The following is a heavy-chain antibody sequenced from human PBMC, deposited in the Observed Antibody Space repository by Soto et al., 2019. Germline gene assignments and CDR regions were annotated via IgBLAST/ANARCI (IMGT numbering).Heavy chain of an antibody. D-gene: IGHD6-13*01. CDR1: GFTVSSNY. J-gene: IGHJ4*02. CDR2: IYSGGST. V-gene: IGHV3-53*01. Sequence: GGSLRLSCAASGFTVSSNYMSWVRQAPGKGLEWVSVIYSGGSTYYADSVKGRFTISRDNSKNTLYLQMNSLRAEDTAVYYCAREASSSWYKGVYFDYWGQGTLVTVSS. CDR3: AREASSSWYKGVYFDY.